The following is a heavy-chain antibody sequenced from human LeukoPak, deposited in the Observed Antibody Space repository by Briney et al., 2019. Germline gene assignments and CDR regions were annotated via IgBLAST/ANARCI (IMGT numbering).Heavy chain of an antibody. CDR1: GGSFSGYY. V-gene: IGHV4-34*01. CDR3: ARGGLTYYDFWSGYYPPYFDY. J-gene: IGHJ4*02. Sequence: SGTLSLTCAVYGGSFSGYYWSWIRQPPGKGLEWIGEINHSGSTNYNPSLKSRVTISVDTSKNQFSLKLSSVTAADTAVYYCARGGLTYYDFWSGYYPPYFDYWGQGTLVTVSS. D-gene: IGHD3-3*01. CDR2: INHSGST.